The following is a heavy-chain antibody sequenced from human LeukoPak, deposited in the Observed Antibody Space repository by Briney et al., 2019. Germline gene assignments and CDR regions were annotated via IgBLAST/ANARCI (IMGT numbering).Heavy chain of an antibody. D-gene: IGHD6-13*01. CDR1: GITVSSNY. J-gene: IGHJ4*02. CDR3: AKGRGSWPCYFDY. V-gene: IGHV3-53*01. Sequence: PGGSLRLSCAASGITVSSNYMSWVRQAPGKGLEWVSMIYSGGSTYYADSVKGRFTVSRDNSKNTLYLQMNSLRAEDTALYYCAKGRGSWPCYFDYWGQGTLVTVSS. CDR2: IYSGGST.